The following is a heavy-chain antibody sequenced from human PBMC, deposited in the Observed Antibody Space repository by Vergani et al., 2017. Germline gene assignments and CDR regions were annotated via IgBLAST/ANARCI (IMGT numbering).Heavy chain of an antibody. CDR1: GFTFSSYG. CDR3: ARDILTGVSAGILDD. J-gene: IGHJ4*02. D-gene: IGHD3-9*01. V-gene: IGHV3-33*01. CDR2: IWYDGSNK. Sequence: QVQLVESGGGVVQPGRSLRLSCAASGFTFSSYGMHWVRQAPGKGLEWVAVIWYDGSNKYYADSVKGRFTISRDNSKNTLYLQMNSLRAEDTAVYYCARDILTGVSAGILDDWGQGTLVTVSS.